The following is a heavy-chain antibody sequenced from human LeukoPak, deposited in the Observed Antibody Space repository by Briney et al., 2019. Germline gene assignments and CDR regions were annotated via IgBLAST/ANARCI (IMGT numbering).Heavy chain of an antibody. V-gene: IGHV3-9*03. CDR1: GFTFDDYA. CDR2: VNWNSGTI. CDR3: AKDIGDYGDYGWAFDI. Sequence: GRSLRLSCAASGFTFDDYAMHWVRQAPGKGLEWVSGVNWNSGTILYADSVKGRFTIFRDNAKNSLYLQMNSLRAEDVALYFCAKDIGDYGDYGWAFDIWGQGTMVTVSS. D-gene: IGHD4-17*01. J-gene: IGHJ3*02.